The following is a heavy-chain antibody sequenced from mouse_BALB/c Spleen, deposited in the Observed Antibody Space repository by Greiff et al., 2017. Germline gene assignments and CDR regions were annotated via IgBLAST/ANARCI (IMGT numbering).Heavy chain of an antibody. V-gene: IGHV1-4*02. D-gene: IGHD1-1*02. Sequence: QVQLQQSAAELARPGASVKMSCKASGYTFTSYTMHWVKQRPGQGLEWIGYINPSSGYTEYNQKFKDKTTLTADKSSSTAYMQLSSLTSEDSAVYYCARSGGNQAWCAYWGQGTLVTVSA. J-gene: IGHJ3*01. CDR1: GYTFTSYT. CDR2: INPSSGYT. CDR3: ARSGGNQAWCAY.